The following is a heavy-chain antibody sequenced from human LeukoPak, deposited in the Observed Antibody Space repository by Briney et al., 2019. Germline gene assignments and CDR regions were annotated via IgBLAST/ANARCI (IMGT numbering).Heavy chain of an antibody. CDR1: GGSISSYY. CDR3: ARNYDSSGYTDFGY. V-gene: IGHV4-59*13. J-gene: IGHJ4*02. Sequence: SETLSLTCTVSGGSISSYYWRWIRQPPGKGLEWIGHIYYSGSINYNPSLKSRVTISVDTSKNQFSLKLSSVPAADTAVYYCARNYDSSGYTDFGYWGRGPLVPVSS. D-gene: IGHD3-22*01. CDR2: IYYSGSI.